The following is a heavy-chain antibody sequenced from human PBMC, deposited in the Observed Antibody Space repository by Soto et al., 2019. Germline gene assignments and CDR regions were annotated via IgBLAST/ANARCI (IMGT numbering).Heavy chain of an antibody. J-gene: IGHJ4*02. CDR2: ISYSGGS. V-gene: IGHV4-39*01. D-gene: IGHD3-3*01. CDR3: ARLDFLDDC. Sequence: QLQLQESGPGLVKPSETLSLTCTVSGGSISSSSYYWGWIRQPPGKSLEWIGSISYSGGSDYNPSLKSRVTISVDTSKNQFSLKLTSVTAADMAVYYCARLDFLDDCWGQGTLVTVSS. CDR1: GGSISSSSYY.